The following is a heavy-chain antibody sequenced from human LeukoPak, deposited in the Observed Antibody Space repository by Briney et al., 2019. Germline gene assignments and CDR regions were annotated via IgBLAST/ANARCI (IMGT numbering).Heavy chain of an antibody. D-gene: IGHD3-22*01. CDR1: GYTFTDYG. CDR2: ISTYNGCT. J-gene: IGHJ4*02. CDR3: ARDRSPRHYYDSSDYHGPADY. V-gene: IGHV1-18*01. Sequence: GASVKVSCKASGYTFTDYGISWVRQAPGQGLEWMGWISTYNGCTKYAHKFRGRVTMTTDTSSSTAYMELRSLRSDDTAVYYCARDRSPRHYYDSSDYHGPADYWGQGALVTVSS.